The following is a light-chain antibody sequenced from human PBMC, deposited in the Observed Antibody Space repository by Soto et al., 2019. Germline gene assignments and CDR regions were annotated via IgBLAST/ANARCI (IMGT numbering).Light chain of an antibody. CDR2: DAS. CDR1: QSVSSY. J-gene: IGKJ1*01. CDR3: QQYNIWPQT. V-gene: IGKV3-15*01. Sequence: EIVFTQSPATLSLSPGERATLSCRASQSVSSYLAWYQQKPGQAPRLLIYDASTWATGIPARFSGSGSGTEFTLTISSLQSEDFAVYFCQQYNIWPQTFGQGTKVDIK.